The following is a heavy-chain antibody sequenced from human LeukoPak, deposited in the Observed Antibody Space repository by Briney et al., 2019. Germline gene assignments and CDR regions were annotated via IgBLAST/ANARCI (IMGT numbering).Heavy chain of an antibody. CDR2: THYTGKT. V-gene: IGHV4-59*08. D-gene: IGHD3-22*01. CDR1: GGSISSYY. Sequence: SETPSLTCTVSGGSISSYYWSWIRQPPGKGLEWIAYTHYTGKTDYNPSLKSRVTISIDTSKSQFSLKLNSVTAADTAVYYCASLTLADTSIYGEIDYWGQGSLVSVSS. J-gene: IGHJ4*02. CDR3: ASLTLADTSIYGEIDY.